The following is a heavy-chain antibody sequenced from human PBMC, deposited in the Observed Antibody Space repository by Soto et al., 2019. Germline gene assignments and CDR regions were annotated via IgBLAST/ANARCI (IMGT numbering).Heavy chain of an antibody. CDR2: LGTRSSDI. D-gene: IGHD6-19*01. CDR3: ARDDSSGWDRFDY. Sequence: EVQLVESGGGLVKPGGSLRLSCAASGFTFSTYSMYWVRQAPGKGLEWVSSLGTRSSDIHYADSVKCRLTISRDNARNSLFRQMNSLRVEDTAVYYCARDDSSGWDRFDYWGQGALVTVSS. J-gene: IGHJ4*02. CDR1: GFTFSTYS. V-gene: IGHV3-21*01.